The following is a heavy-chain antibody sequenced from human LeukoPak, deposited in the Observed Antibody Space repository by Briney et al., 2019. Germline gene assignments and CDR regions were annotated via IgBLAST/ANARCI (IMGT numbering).Heavy chain of an antibody. V-gene: IGHV3-23*01. Sequence: GGSLRLSCAASGFTFSSNAMSWVRQAPGKGLEWVSTISVSGGSTYYADSVEGRLTISRDNSKNTLFLQMNSLRAEDTAVYYCAKEIVVVVAATGDYWGQGTLVTVSS. CDR3: AKEIVVVVAATGDY. J-gene: IGHJ4*02. CDR2: ISVSGGST. CDR1: GFTFSSNA. D-gene: IGHD2-15*01.